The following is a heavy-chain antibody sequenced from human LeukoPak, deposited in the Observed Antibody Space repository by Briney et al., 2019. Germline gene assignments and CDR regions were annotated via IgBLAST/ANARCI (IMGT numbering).Heavy chain of an antibody. CDR2: ISSSSTYI. J-gene: IGHJ4*02. CDR1: GFTFSDYP. D-gene: IGHD6-19*01. Sequence: GGSLRLSCAASGFTFSDYPMNWVRQAPGKGLEWVSSISSSSTYIYSADSVKGRFTISRDNAKNSLYLQMNSLRAEDTAVYYCARVSVAGIFYFDYWGQGTLVTVSS. V-gene: IGHV3-21*01. CDR3: ARVSVAGIFYFDY.